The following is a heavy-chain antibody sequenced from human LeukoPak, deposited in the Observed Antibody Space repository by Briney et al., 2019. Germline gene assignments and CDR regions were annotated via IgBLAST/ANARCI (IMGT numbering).Heavy chain of an antibody. V-gene: IGHV3-21*01. D-gene: IGHD5-24*01. Sequence: GGSLRLSCAASGFTFSSYAMSWVRQAPGKGLEWVSSISSSSSYIYYADSVKGRFTISRDNAKNSLYLQMNSLRAEDTAVYYCARVPPHGYNYYFDYWGQGTLVTVSS. CDR3: ARVPPHGYNYYFDY. CDR2: ISSSSSYI. J-gene: IGHJ4*02. CDR1: GFTFSSYA.